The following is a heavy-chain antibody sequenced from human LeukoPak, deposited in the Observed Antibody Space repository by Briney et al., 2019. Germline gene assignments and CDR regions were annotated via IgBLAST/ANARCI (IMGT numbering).Heavy chain of an antibody. CDR3: ARDRLVEPRAMYYYDSSGLYNWFDP. J-gene: IGHJ5*02. Sequence: GRSLRLSCAASGFTFSSYGMHWVRQAPGKGLEWVAVISYDGSNKYYADSVKGRFTISRDNSKNTLYLQMNSLRAEDTAVYYCARDRLVEPRAMYYYDSSGLYNWFDPWGQGTLVTVSS. D-gene: IGHD3-22*01. CDR1: GFTFSSYG. CDR2: ISYDGSNK. V-gene: IGHV3-30*03.